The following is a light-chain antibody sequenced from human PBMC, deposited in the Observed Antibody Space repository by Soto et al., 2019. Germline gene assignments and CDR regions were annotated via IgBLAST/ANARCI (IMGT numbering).Light chain of an antibody. Sequence: DLQMTQSPSSLSASVGDRVTITCQARQDISNYLNWYQQKPGKAPKLLIYDASNLETGVPSRFSGSGSGTDFTFTISSLQPEDIATYYCQQYDYLPITFGGGTKVEIK. CDR1: QDISNY. V-gene: IGKV1-33*01. J-gene: IGKJ4*01. CDR3: QQYDYLPIT. CDR2: DAS.